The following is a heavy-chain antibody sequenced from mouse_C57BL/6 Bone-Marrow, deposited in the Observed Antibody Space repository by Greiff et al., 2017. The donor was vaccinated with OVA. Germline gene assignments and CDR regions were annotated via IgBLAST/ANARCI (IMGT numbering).Heavy chain of an antibody. D-gene: IGHD2-5*01. V-gene: IGHV1-56*01. J-gene: IGHJ4*01. Sequence: QVHVKQSGPELVRPGASVKISCKAPGYTFTSHWMQWVRQRPGQGLEWIGEIFPGSGSTYYNEKFKGKATLTVDTSSSTAYMQLSSLTSEDSAVYFCARNYYSNPPYAMDYWGQGTSVTVSS. CDR2: IFPGSGST. CDR1: GYTFTSHW. CDR3: ARNYYSNPPYAMDY.